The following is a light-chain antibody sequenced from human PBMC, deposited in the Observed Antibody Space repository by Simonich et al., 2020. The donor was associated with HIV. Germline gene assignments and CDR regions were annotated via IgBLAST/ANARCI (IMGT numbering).Light chain of an antibody. V-gene: IGLV2-14*03. CDR3: NSYSSSSTVI. CDR1: SSDVGGYNY. Sequence: QSALTQPASVSGSPGQSITISCTVTSSDVGGYNYVSWYQQHPGKAPKLMIYDVSNRPAGVSYRFSASKSGNTASLTISGLQAEDEANYYCNSYSSSSTVIFGGGTWLTVL. J-gene: IGLJ2*01. CDR2: DVS.